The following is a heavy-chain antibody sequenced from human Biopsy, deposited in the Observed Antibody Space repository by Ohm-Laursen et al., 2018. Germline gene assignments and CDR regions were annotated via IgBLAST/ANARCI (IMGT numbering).Heavy chain of an antibody. CDR3: AKINPSSIYYNYGMDV. J-gene: IGHJ6*02. V-gene: IGHV3-23*01. Sequence: LRLSCAASGFTFSSYAMSWVRQAPGKGLEWVSGISGSGGTTDYADSVKGRFTISRDNPRNTVYLQMNSLRVEDTAVYYCAKINPSSIYYNYGMDVWGQGTTVTVSS. CDR1: GFTFSSYA. CDR2: ISGSGGTT.